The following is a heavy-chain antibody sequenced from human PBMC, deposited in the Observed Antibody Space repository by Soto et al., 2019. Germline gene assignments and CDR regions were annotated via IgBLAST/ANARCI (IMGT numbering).Heavy chain of an antibody. CDR2: ISSSSSDI. D-gene: IGHD2-2*01. J-gene: IGHJ4*02. CDR3: ASVAAEGSCSSTSCYPFDY. V-gene: IGHV3-21*01. Sequence: PGGSLRLSGAASGFTFSSSSMNWGRQPPGKGLEWVSSISSSSSDIYYADSVKGRYTISRDNANNSLYLQMNSLRAEDTAVYYCASVAAEGSCSSTSCYPFDYWGQGTLVTVSS. CDR1: GFTFSSSS.